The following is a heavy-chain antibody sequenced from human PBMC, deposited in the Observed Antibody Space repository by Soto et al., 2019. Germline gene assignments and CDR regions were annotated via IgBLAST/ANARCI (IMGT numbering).Heavy chain of an antibody. D-gene: IGHD1-26*01. CDR3: ASSRGSPVPLDY. CDR2: IYHSGST. J-gene: IGHJ4*02. CDR1: GGSISSGGYS. V-gene: IGHV4-30-2*01. Sequence: QLQLQESGSGLVKPSQTLSLTCAVSGGSISSGGYSWSWIRQPPGKGLEWIGYIYHSGSTYYNPSLMSRVNISVDRSKNQFSLKLSSVTAADTPVYYRASSRGSPVPLDYWGQGTLVTVSS.